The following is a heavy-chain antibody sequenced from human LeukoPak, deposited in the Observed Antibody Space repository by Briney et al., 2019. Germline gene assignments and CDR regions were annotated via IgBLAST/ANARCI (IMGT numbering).Heavy chain of an antibody. V-gene: IGHV1-18*01. J-gene: IGHJ4*02. CDR1: GSTFSNYG. CDR3: ARTCSGSSCYVIY. D-gene: IGHD2-2*01. Sequence: ASVKVSCKAPGSTFSNYGITWVRQAPGQGLEWMGWISGYNGNTNYAQKFQGRVAMTTETSTSTAYMELRSLRSDDTAVYYCARTCSGSSCYVIYWGQGTLLTVSS. CDR2: ISGYNGNT.